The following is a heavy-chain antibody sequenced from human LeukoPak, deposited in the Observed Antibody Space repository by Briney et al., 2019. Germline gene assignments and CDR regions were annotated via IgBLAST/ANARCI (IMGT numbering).Heavy chain of an antibody. CDR3: AAFSSSWQLAY. J-gene: IGHJ4*02. CDR1: GYTFSDYY. Sequence: ASVKVSCKASGYTFSDYYMHWVRLAPGQGLEWMGRIYPNTGGTNSAQKFQGRVTMTSDTSISTAYMEVTSLRSDDTAVYYCAAFSSSWQLAYWGQGTLVTVSS. D-gene: IGHD6-13*01. CDR2: IYPNTGGT. V-gene: IGHV1-2*06.